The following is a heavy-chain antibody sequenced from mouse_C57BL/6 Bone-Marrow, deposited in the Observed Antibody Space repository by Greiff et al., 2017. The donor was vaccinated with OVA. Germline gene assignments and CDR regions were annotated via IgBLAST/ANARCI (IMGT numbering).Heavy chain of an antibody. CDR2: ISDGGSYT. D-gene: IGHD2-4*01. Sequence: EVQLVESGGGLVKPGGSLKLSCAASGFTFSSYAMSWVRQTPEKRLEWVATISDGGSYTYYPDNVKGRFTISRDNAKNNLDLQMGHLRSEDTAMYYCARAIDDSLAMDYWGQGTSVTVSS. CDR1: GFTFSSYA. V-gene: IGHV5-4*01. J-gene: IGHJ4*01. CDR3: ARAIDDSLAMDY.